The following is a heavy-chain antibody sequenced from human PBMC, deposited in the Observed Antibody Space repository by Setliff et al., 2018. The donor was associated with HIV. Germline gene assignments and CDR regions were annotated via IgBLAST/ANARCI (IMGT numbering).Heavy chain of an antibody. CDR3: ARGWWHYYYDY. D-gene: IGHD2-15*01. J-gene: IGHJ4*02. V-gene: IGHV3-21*01. Sequence: PGGSLRLSCAASGFTFSTYSMIWVRQAPGKGLEWVASITSSSSYINYADSVKGRFTISRDNAKNSLYLQMNSLRAEDTAVYYCARGWWHYYYDYWGQGTLVTVSS. CDR1: GFTFSTYS. CDR2: ITSSSSYI.